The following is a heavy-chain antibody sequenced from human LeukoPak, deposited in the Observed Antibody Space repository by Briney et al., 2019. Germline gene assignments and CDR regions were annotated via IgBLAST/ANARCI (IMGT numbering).Heavy chain of an antibody. J-gene: IGHJ5*02. V-gene: IGHV3-21*01. Sequence: GGSLRLSCAASGFTFSSYSMNWVRQAPGKGLEWVSSISSSSSSYIYYADSVKGRFTISRDNAKNSLYLQMNSLRAEDTAVYYCARVLQVYKRDQNWFDPWGQGTLVTVSS. D-gene: IGHD1-14*01. CDR3: ARVLQVYKRDQNWFDP. CDR2: ISSSSSSYI. CDR1: GFTFSSYS.